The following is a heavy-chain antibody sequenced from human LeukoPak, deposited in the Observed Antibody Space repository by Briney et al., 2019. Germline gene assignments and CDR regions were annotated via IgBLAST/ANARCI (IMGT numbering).Heavy chain of an antibody. V-gene: IGHV4-39*06. CDR1: GGSISSSRYY. D-gene: IGHD5-18*01. CDR2: IYDSGST. J-gene: IGHJ4*02. Sequence: SETLSLTCTVSGGSISSSRYYWGWIRRPPGKGLEWIGRIYDSGSTYYNPSLKSRVTISVDTSKYQFPLKLSSVTAAAAAVYYCAREDSYGPLDYWGQGTLVTVSS. CDR3: AREDSYGPLDY.